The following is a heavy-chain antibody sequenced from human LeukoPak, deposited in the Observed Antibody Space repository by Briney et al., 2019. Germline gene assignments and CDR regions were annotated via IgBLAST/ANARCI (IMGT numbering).Heavy chain of an antibody. CDR3: ATGIVTMVRG. Sequence: GGSLRLSCAASGFTFSSYGMHWVRQAPGKGLEWVAVISYDGSNKYYADSVKGRFTISRDNSKNTLYLQMNSLRAEDTAVYYCATGIVTMVRGWGQGTLVTVSS. CDR2: ISYDGSNK. CDR1: GFTFSSYG. J-gene: IGHJ4*02. D-gene: IGHD3-10*01. V-gene: IGHV3-30*03.